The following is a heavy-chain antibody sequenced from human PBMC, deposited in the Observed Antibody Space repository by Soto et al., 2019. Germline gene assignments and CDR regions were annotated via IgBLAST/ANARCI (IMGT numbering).Heavy chain of an antibody. CDR3: ARLGHYYDSSGYYYLVSEFDY. D-gene: IGHD3-22*01. CDR2: IYYSGST. V-gene: IGHV4-59*01. CDR1: GGSFSPNY. J-gene: IGHJ4*02. Sequence: LTCTVSGGSFSPNYWSWIRQPPGKGLEWFGYIYYSGSTNYNPSLKSRVNISVDTSKNQFSLKLSSVTAADTAVYYFARLGHYYDSSGYYYLVSEFDYWGQGTLVTVSS.